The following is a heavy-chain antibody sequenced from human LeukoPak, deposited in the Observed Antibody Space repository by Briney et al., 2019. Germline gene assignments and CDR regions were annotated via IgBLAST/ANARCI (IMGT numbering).Heavy chain of an antibody. CDR3: ARDVPHNWFDT. Sequence: GGSLRLSCAASGFTFDDYGMSWVRQAPGKGLEWVSGINWNGGSTGYADSVKGRFTISRDNAKNTLYLQMNSLRAEDTAVYYCARDVPHNWFDTWGQGTLVTVSS. J-gene: IGHJ5*02. CDR1: GFTFDDYG. V-gene: IGHV3-20*04. CDR2: INWNGGST.